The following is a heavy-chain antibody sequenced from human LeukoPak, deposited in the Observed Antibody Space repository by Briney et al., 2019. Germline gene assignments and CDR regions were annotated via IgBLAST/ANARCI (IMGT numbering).Heavy chain of an antibody. CDR3: VRSPYSSGWSGVDY. J-gene: IGHJ4*02. V-gene: IGHV4-34*01. Sequence: PSETLSLTCAVYGGSFSGYYWSWIRQPPGKGLEWIGEINHSGSTNYNPSLKSRVTISVDTSKNQFSLKLSSVTSADTAVYYCVRSPYSSGWSGVDYWGQGTLVTVSS. CDR1: GGSFSGYY. D-gene: IGHD6-19*01. CDR2: INHSGST.